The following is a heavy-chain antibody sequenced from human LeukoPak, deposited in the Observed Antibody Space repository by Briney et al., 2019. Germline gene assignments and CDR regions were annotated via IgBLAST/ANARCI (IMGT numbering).Heavy chain of an antibody. V-gene: IGHV3-23*01. D-gene: IGHD6-13*01. Sequence: GGSLRLSCAASGFTFSSYAMSWVRQAPGKELEWVSAISGSGGSTYYADSVKGRFTISGDNSKNTLYLQMNSLRAEDTAVYYCAKDPYSSSWATGWFDPWGQGTLVTVSS. CDR1: GFTFSSYA. CDR3: AKDPYSSSWATGWFDP. CDR2: ISGSGGST. J-gene: IGHJ5*02.